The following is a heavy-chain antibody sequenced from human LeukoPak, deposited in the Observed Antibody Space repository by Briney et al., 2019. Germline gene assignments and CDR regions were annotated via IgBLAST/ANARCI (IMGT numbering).Heavy chain of an antibody. CDR2: ISAYNGNT. V-gene: IGHV1-18*01. CDR3: ARDGDIVVVPALGEFDP. J-gene: IGHJ5*02. Sequence: ASVKVSCKASGYTFTSYGISWVRQAPGQGLEWMGWISAYNGNTNYAQKLQGRVTMTTDTSTSTAYMELRSLRSDDTVVYYCARDGDIVVVPALGEFDPWGQGTLVTVSS. CDR1: GYTFTSYG. D-gene: IGHD2-2*01.